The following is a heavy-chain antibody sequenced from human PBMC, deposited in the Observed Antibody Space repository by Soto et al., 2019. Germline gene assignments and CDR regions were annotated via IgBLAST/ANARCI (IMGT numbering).Heavy chain of an antibody. CDR2: IKQNRRDK. V-gene: IGHV3-7*02. Sequence: GGSLRLSCEASGFTFSYYWISWVRQAPGKGLERVANIKQNRRDKYYVDNVRGRFTISRDDSKNLSYLQMDSLRREDTGVYFCASQMYFFDSSGYFPPPIWGQGTLVTVSS. J-gene: IGHJ4*02. CDR1: GFTFSYYW. CDR3: ASQMYFFDSSGYFPPPI. D-gene: IGHD3-22*01.